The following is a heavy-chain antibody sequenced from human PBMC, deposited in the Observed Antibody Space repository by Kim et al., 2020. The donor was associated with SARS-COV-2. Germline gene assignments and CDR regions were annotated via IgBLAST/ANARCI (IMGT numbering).Heavy chain of an antibody. CDR3: ARDARGWIAGEGYFDY. J-gene: IGHJ4*02. Sequence: GGSLRLSCAASGFTFSSYSMNWVRQAPGKGLEWVSSISSSSSYIYYADSVKGRFTISRDNAKNSLYLQMNSLRAEDTAVYYCARDARGWIAGEGYFDYWGQGTLVTVSS. CDR2: ISSSSSYI. D-gene: IGHD7-27*01. V-gene: IGHV3-21*01. CDR1: GFTFSSYS.